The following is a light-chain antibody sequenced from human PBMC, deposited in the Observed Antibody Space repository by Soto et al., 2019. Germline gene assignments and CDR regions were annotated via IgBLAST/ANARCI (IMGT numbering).Light chain of an antibody. J-gene: IGKJ2*01. CDR3: MQGLQLTFT. CDR2: GAT. V-gene: IGKV3-11*01. Sequence: EIVLTQSPAALSLSPGERATLSCWASESIGDYLAWYQQKPGQAPRLLIYGATMRTTGTPDRFSGYASGTDFKLNISRVEAEDVGVYYCMQGLQLTFTFGQGTKLEIK. CDR1: ESIGDY.